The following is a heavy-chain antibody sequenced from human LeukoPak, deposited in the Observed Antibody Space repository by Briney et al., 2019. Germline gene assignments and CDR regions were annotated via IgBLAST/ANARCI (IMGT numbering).Heavy chain of an antibody. J-gene: IGHJ4*02. CDR3: VRLVNFWSGFAD. D-gene: IGHD3-3*01. V-gene: IGHV5-51*01. CDR2: IYPSDSDT. CDR1: GYSFTTYW. Sequence: GESLKISCKGSGYSFTTYWIGWVRQMPGKGLEWMGIIYPSDSDTRYSPSFQGQVTISADKSISTAYLQWSSLKASDPALSYCVRLVNFWSGFADWGQAPLVTVSS.